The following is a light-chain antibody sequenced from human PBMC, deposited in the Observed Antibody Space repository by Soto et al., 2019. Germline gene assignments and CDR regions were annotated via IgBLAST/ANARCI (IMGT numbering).Light chain of an antibody. CDR1: RIIDTY. CDR2: LAS. CDR3: KHSYNTPIT. V-gene: IGKV1-39*01. Sequence: DIQMTQSPSSLSASVGDRVTITCRASRIIDTYVDWYQQKPGKAPDLLIYLASTLQVGVPSRFSGSGSGTDFTLTISGLQPEDFATYYCKHSYNTPITLGQRTRLDIK. J-gene: IGKJ5*01.